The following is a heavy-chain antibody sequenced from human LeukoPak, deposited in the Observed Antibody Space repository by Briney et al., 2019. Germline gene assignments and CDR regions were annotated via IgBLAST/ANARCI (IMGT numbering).Heavy chain of an antibody. Sequence: SETLSLTCTVSGGSISSSSYSWGWIRQPPGQGLEWLGSIYYSGSTFYNPSLKSRVTISVDTSKNQFSLKLSSVTAADTAVYYCARQGSGRSSDYWGQGTLVTVSS. D-gene: IGHD1-26*01. V-gene: IGHV4-39*01. CDR2: IYYSGST. CDR1: GGSISSSSYS. CDR3: ARQGSGRSSDY. J-gene: IGHJ4*02.